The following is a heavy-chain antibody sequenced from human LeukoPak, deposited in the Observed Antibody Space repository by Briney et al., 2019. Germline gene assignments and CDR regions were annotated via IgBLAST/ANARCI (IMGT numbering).Heavy chain of an antibody. J-gene: IGHJ6*03. CDR2: INPNSGGT. D-gene: IGHD6-6*01. CDR1: GYTFTGYY. CDR3: ASSASIAARQVVGYYYYYMDV. V-gene: IGHV1-2*02. Sequence: GASVKVSCKASGYTFTGYYMHWVRQAPGQGLEWMGWINPNSGGTNYAQKFQGRVTMTRDTSISTAYMELSRLRSDDTAVYYCASSASIAARQVVGYYYYYMDVWGKGTTVTVSS.